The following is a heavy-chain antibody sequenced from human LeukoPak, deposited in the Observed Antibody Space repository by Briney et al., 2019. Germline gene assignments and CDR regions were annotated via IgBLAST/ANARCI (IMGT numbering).Heavy chain of an antibody. D-gene: IGHD6-19*01. V-gene: IGHV3-74*01. J-gene: IGHJ6*02. CDR1: GFAFSSNW. CDR3: AREGPLYSSGWYPTEYYYYGMDV. CDR2: INSGGSGT. Sequence: GGSLRLSCAASGFAFSSNWMHWVRQTPGKGLVWVSRINSGGSGTSYADSVEGRFTISRDNAKNTLYLQMNSLRAEDTAVYYCAREGPLYSSGWYPTEYYYYGMDVWGQGTTVTVSS.